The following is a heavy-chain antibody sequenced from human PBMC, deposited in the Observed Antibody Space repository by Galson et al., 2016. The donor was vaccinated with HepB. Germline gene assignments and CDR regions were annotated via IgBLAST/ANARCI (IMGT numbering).Heavy chain of an antibody. Sequence: SVKVSCKASGHTFSNYHIHWVRQAPGQGLEWLGIINPRSGSTSYAQKFQGRVTMTRDTSTSTVYMELSSLRSEDAAMYYCARDSPPVVDWLFDIWGQGTMVTVSS. V-gene: IGHV1-46*01. CDR2: INPRSGST. CDR3: ARDSPPVVDWLFDI. J-gene: IGHJ3*02. D-gene: IGHD2-15*01. CDR1: GHTFSNYH.